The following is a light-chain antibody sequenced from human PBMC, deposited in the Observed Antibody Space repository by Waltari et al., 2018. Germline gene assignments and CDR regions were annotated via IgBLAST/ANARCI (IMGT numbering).Light chain of an antibody. V-gene: IGKV1-5*03. CDR2: KAS. CDR3: QHYNSYSPT. Sequence: DIQMTQSPSTLSASVGDRVTITCRASQSISSWLAWYQQRPGKAPNLLFYKASSLESGVPSRFSGSGSGTEFTLTISSLQPDDFATYYCQHYNSYSPTFGQGTKVEIK. J-gene: IGKJ1*01. CDR1: QSISSW.